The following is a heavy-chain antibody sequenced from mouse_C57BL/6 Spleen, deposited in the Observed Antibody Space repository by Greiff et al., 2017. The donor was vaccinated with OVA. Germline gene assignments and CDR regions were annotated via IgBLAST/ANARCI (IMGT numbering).Heavy chain of an antibody. CDR1: GYTFTDYN. V-gene: IGHV1-22*01. Sequence: EVQLQQSGPELVKPGASVKMSCKAPGYTFTDYNMHWVKQSHGKSLEWFGYINPNNGGTSYTQKSKGKATLTVNKSSSTAYMELRGLTSEDCAVYYCAVGGGRGAMDYWGQGTSGTVSS. CDR3: AVGGGRGAMDY. D-gene: IGHD3-3*01. CDR2: INPNNGGT. J-gene: IGHJ4*01.